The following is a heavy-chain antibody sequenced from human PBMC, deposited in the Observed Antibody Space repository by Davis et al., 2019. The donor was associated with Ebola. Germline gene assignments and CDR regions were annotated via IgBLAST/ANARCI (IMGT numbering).Heavy chain of an antibody. Sequence: MPSETLSLTCAVSGGSISSSNWWSWVRQPPGKGLEWIGEIYHSGSTNYNPSLKSRVTISVDKSKNQFPLKLSSVTAADTAVYYCARRVAAASTLGRYYWGQGTLVTVSS. D-gene: IGHD6-13*01. CDR2: IYHSGST. J-gene: IGHJ4*02. CDR1: GGSISSSNW. V-gene: IGHV4-4*02. CDR3: ARRVAAASTLGRYY.